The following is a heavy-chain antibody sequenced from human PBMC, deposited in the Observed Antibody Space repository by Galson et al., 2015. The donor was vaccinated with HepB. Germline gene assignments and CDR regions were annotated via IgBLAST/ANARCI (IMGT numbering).Heavy chain of an antibody. CDR1: GFTFSSYG. CDR3: AKEKRYSGSYFDAFYHNGMDA. D-gene: IGHD1-26*01. V-gene: IGHV3-30*18. CDR2: ISYDGRNQ. Sequence: SLRLSCAASGFTFSSYGMHWVRQAPGKGLEWVAVISYDGRNQYYAESVKGRFTISRDNSKNTVFLQMHSLRVEDTAVFYCAKEKRYSGSYFDAFYHNGMDAWGQGTTVTVSS. J-gene: IGHJ6*02.